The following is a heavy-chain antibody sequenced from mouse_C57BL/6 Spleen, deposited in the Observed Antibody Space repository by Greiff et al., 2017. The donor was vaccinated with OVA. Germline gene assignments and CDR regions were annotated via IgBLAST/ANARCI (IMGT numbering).Heavy chain of an antibody. CDR1: GFTFSNYW. V-gene: IGHV6-3*01. CDR3: TGAKFDDYERDWYFEV. Sequence: EVMLVESGGGLVQPGGSMKLSCVASGFTFSNYWMNWVRQSPEKGLEWVAQIRLKSDNYATHYAESVKGRFTISRDDSKSSVYLQMNNLRAEDTGIYYWTGAKFDDYERDWYFEVWGTGTTVTVSS. J-gene: IGHJ1*03. CDR2: IRLKSDNYAT. D-gene: IGHD2-4*01.